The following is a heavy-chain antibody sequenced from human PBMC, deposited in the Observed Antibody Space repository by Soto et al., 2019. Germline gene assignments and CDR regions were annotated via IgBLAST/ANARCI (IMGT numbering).Heavy chain of an antibody. CDR2: IYSGGRT. CDR3: ALGGGELPY. D-gene: IGHD1-26*01. V-gene: IGHV3-66*01. J-gene: IGHJ4*02. CDR1: GFTVSSNY. Sequence: EVQLVESGGGLVQPGGSLRLSCAASGFTVSSNYMSWFRQAPGKGLEWVSVIYSGGRTYYADSVKGRFTISSDNTTNTQYLQMINLRAEDTAVYYFALGGGELPYWGQGTLVTVSS.